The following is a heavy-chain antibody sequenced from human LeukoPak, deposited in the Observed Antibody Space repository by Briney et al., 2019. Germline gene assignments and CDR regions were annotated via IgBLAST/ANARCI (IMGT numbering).Heavy chain of an antibody. Sequence: ASVKVSCKASGYTFTSYGISWVRQAPGQGLEWMGWISAYNGNTNYAQKLQGRVTMTTDTSTSTAYMELRSLRSDDTAVYYCARETGGGATRFNWFDPWGQGTLVTVSS. V-gene: IGHV1-18*04. CDR1: GYTFTSYG. CDR2: ISAYNGNT. D-gene: IGHD1-26*01. J-gene: IGHJ5*02. CDR3: ARETGGGATRFNWFDP.